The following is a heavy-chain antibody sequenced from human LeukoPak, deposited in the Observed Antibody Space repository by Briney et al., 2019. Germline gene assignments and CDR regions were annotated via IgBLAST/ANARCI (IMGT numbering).Heavy chain of an antibody. Sequence: GGSLRLSCAASGFTFSSYAMSWVRQAPGKGLEWVSAISGSGGSTYYADSVKGRFTISRDNSKNTLYLQMNSLRAEDTAVYYCARVGEMATIFDYWGQGTLVTVSS. CDR2: ISGSGGST. CDR1: GFTFSSYA. D-gene: IGHD5-24*01. V-gene: IGHV3-23*01. J-gene: IGHJ4*02. CDR3: ARVGEMATIFDY.